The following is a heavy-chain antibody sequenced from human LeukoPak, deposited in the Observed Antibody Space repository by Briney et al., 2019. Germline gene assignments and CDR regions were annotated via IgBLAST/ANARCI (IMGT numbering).Heavy chain of an antibody. J-gene: IGHJ3*02. CDR3: AREHHAPVQRYYSDSTSYSAFDI. V-gene: IGHV3-21*01. Sequence: PGGSLRLPCAASGFTFSGYTMNWVRQAPGKGLEWVSSISSSSNFIYYADSMKGRVTISRDTAKNSLYLQMHSLRAEDTAVYYCAREHHAPVQRYYSDSTSYSAFDIWGQGAMVTVSS. D-gene: IGHD3-22*01. CDR1: GFTFSGYT. CDR2: ISSSSNFI.